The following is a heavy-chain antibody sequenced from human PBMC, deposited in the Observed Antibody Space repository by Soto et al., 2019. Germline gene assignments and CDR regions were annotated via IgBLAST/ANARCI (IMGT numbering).Heavy chain of an antibody. CDR3: ARGGGRSGSKDV. Sequence: QVQLQEWGAGLVKPSETLSLTCAVYGGSFSGHYWNWIRQPPGKGLEWNGEITESGRTNYNPSLKSRVTISVDTSKNQFSLKLSSVTAADTAIYYCARGGGRSGSKDVWGLGTTVTVS. V-gene: IGHV4-34*01. CDR2: ITESGRT. CDR1: GGSFSGHY. D-gene: IGHD3-3*01. J-gene: IGHJ6*02.